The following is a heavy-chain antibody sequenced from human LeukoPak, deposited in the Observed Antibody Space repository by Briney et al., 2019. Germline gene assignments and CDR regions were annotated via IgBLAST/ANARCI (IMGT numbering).Heavy chain of an antibody. CDR2: IYYSGST. V-gene: IGHV4-31*03. Sequence: PSQTLSLTCTVSGGSISSGGYYWSWIRQHPGKGLEWIGYIYYSGSTYYNPSLKSRVTISVDTSKNQFSLKLSSVTAADTAVYYCARTYYYDSSAYNAFDIWGQGTMVTVPS. CDR3: ARTYYYDSSAYNAFDI. D-gene: IGHD3-22*01. CDR1: GGSISSGGYY. J-gene: IGHJ3*02.